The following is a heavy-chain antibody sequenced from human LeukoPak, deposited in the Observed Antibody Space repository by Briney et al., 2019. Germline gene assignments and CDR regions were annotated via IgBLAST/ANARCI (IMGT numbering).Heavy chain of an antibody. CDR3: ATIAVAGHFDY. Sequence: PSQTLSLTCNVSGGSISSGRYYWSWIRLPAGKGLEWIGRIFTSGSTNYNPSLKSRVTISLDTSKNQFSLKLSSVTAADTAVYYCATIAVAGHFDYWGQGTLVTVSS. V-gene: IGHV4-61*02. D-gene: IGHD6-19*01. CDR2: IFTSGST. CDR1: GGSISSGRYY. J-gene: IGHJ4*02.